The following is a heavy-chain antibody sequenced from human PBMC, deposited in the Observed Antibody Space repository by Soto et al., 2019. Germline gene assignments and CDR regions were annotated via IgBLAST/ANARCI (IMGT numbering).Heavy chain of an antibody. CDR2: IYWNDDK. J-gene: IGHJ5*02. CDR3: AHKMDTVDWFGP. V-gene: IGHV2-5*01. Sequence: SGPYAGEPTQTLTLTCTFSGFSLSGGGLGVGWIRQSPGKALKWVALIYWNDDKRYSPSLKSRLTITKDTSKNQVVLTMTNMDPEDTATYYCAHKMDTVDWFGPWGQGTLVTVSS. CDR1: GFSLSGGGLG. D-gene: IGHD5-18*01.